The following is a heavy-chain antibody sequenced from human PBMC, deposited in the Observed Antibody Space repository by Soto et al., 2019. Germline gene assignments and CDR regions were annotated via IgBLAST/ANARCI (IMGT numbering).Heavy chain of an antibody. J-gene: IGHJ4*02. CDR3: ASRPLNWNDTDF. D-gene: IGHD1-1*01. CDR1: GGSITSSASY. V-gene: IGHV4-39*01. Sequence: PSETLSLTCTVSGGSITSSASYWAWIRQTPGKGLQFVGTIFYSGSSYSNPSLKSRLSMSVAPSKNQFSLTMKSVTAAATGVYYCASRPLNWNDTDFWGQGVLVTVSS. CDR2: IFYSGSS.